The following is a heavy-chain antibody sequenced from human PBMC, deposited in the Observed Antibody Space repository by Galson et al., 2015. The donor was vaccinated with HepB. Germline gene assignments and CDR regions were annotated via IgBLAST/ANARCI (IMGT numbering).Heavy chain of an antibody. CDR1: GFTFSTYA. Sequence: SLRLSCAASGFTFSTYAITWVRQAPGKGLEWVSVISGSGATTFYADSVKGRFIIYRDNSKNTVYLQMNSLRADDTAIYYCAKEPPYCGGDCYSVSDVWGQGTRVTVSS. J-gene: IGHJ4*02. V-gene: IGHV3-23*01. CDR2: ISGSGATT. D-gene: IGHD2-21*02. CDR3: AKEPPYCGGDCYSVSDV.